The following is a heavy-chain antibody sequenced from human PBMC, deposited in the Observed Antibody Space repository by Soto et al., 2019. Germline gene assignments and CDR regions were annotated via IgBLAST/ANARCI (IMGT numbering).Heavy chain of an antibody. J-gene: IGHJ6*02. CDR1: GFTFSSYA. Sequence: RGSLRLSCAASGFTFSSYAMHWVRQAPGKGLEWVAVISYDGSNKYYADSVKGRFTISRDNSKNTLYLQMNSLRAEDTAVYYCARDIYGSGSYYNHDYYYYYGMDVWGQGTTVTVSS. V-gene: IGHV3-30*04. CDR2: ISYDGSNK. CDR3: ARDIYGSGSYYNHDYYYYYGMDV. D-gene: IGHD3-10*01.